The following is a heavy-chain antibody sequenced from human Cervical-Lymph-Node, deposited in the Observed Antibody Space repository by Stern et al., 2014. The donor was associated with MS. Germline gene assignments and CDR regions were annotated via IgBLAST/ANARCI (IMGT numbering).Heavy chain of an antibody. J-gene: IGHJ2*01. D-gene: IGHD1-26*01. Sequence: QLQLQESGPGLVKPSQTLSLTCTVSGGSISSGGYYWSWIRQHPGKGLQWIGYIYHSWSTYYNPSLKSRLTLSVDTSKNHFSLRLNSVTAADTAVYYCARSSWGGLDLWGRGTLVAVSS. CDR3: ARSSWGGLDL. CDR1: GGSISSGGYY. CDR2: IYHSWST. V-gene: IGHV4-31*03.